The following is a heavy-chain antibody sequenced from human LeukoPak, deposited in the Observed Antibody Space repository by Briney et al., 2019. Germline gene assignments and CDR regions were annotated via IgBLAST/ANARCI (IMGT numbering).Heavy chain of an antibody. D-gene: IGHD4-17*01. CDR2: FDPEDGET. V-gene: IGHV1-24*01. J-gene: IGHJ6*02. CDR3: ANDYGKTYYYYGMDV. CDR1: GYTLTELS. Sequence: GASVKVSCKVSGYTLTELSMHWVRQAPGKGLEWMGGFDPEDGETIYAQKFQGRVTMTEDTSTDTAYMELSSLRSEDTAMYYCANDYGKTYYYYGMDVWGQGTTVTVSS.